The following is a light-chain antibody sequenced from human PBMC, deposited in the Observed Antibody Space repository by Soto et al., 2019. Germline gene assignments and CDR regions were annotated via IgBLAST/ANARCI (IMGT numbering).Light chain of an antibody. V-gene: IGKV3-15*01. CDR2: GAS. CDR3: QQYNNWPFWT. CDR1: QSVNRN. J-gene: IGKJ1*01. Sequence: EIVMTQSPATLSVSVGERATLSCRASQSVNRNLAWYQQKPGQAPRLLIYGASTRSTGIPDRFSGSGSGTEFTLTISSLQSEDFAVYFCQQYNNWPFWTFGHGTKVEIK.